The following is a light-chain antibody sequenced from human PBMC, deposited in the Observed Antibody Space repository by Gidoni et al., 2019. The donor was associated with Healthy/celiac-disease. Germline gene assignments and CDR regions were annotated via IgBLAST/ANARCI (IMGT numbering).Light chain of an antibody. V-gene: IGLV1-40*01. J-gene: IGLJ2*01. CDR3: QSYDSSLSAVV. CDR1: SSNIGAGYD. CDR2: GNS. Sequence: SVSTQPPPVSGAPGQRVTIPCTGSSSNIGAGYDVHWYQQLPGTAPKLLIYGNSNRPSGVPDRFSGSKSGTSASLAITGLQAEDEADYYCQSYDSSLSAVVFGGGTKLTVL.